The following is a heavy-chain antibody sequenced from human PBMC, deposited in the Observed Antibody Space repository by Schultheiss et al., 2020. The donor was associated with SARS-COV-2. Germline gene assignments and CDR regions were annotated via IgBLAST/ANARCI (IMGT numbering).Heavy chain of an antibody. Sequence: LSLTCAASGFTFSSYDMHWVRQATGKGLEWVSAIGTAGDTYYPGSVKGRFTISRENAKNSLYLQMNSLRAEDTAVYYCAKYPDIVVVPAYNWFDPWGQGTLVTVSS. CDR1: GFTFSSYD. CDR2: IGTAGDT. V-gene: IGHV3-13*01. CDR3: AKYPDIVVVPAYNWFDP. D-gene: IGHD2-2*01. J-gene: IGHJ5*02.